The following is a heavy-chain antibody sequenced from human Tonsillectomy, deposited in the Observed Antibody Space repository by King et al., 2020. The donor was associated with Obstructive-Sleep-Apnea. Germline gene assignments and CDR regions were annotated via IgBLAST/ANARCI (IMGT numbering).Heavy chain of an antibody. V-gene: IGHV4-4*02. CDR2: IYHSGST. CDR3: ARALGYCSGGSCYSDANWFDP. Sequence: VQLQESGPGLVKPSGTLSLTCAVSGGSISSSNWWSWVRQPPGKGLEWIGEIYHSGSTNYNPSLKSRVTISVDKSKNQFSLKLSSVTAADTAVYYCARALGYCSGGSCYSDANWFDPWGQGTLVTVSS. D-gene: IGHD2-15*01. J-gene: IGHJ5*02. CDR1: GGSISSSNW.